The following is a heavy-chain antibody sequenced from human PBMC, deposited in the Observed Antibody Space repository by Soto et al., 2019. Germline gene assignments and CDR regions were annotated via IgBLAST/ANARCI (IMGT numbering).Heavy chain of an antibody. V-gene: IGHV1-18*01. CDR1: GYTFTRYG. J-gene: IGHJ6*02. Sequence: QVQLVQSGAEVKNPGASVKVSCKASGYTFTRYGIGWARQAPGQGLEWMGGINTYNGNTNYAQNVQGRVTLTTDTSTSTAYMELRSLRSNDPAIYYCAMVDVYVTPSPQDVWGQGTTVIVSS. CDR3: AMVDVYVTPSPQDV. CDR2: INTYNGNT. D-gene: IGHD3-16*01.